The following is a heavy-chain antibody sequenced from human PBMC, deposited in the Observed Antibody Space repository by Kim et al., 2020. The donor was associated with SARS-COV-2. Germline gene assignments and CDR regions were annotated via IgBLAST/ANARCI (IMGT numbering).Heavy chain of an antibody. CDR2: IFYSGYT. Sequence: SETLSLTCPVSGASISSYYWSWIRQPPGKGLEWIGHIFYSGYTNYNPSLKSRVTISVDTSKNHFSLRLTSVTAADTAVYYCARDGGYPLGAFAIWGQGT. V-gene: IGHV4-59*01. D-gene: IGHD5-18*01. CDR3: ARDGGYPLGAFAI. CDR1: GASISSYY. J-gene: IGHJ3*02.